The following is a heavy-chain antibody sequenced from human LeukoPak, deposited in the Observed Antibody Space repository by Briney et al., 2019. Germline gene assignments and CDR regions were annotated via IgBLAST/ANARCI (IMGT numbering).Heavy chain of an antibody. CDR3: ARGLPQSYYGGNTLDY. Sequence: ASVKVSCKASGYTFTSYGISWVRQAPGQGLEWMGWISAYNGNTNYAQKRQGRVTMTTDTSTSTAYMELRSLRSDDTAVYYCARGLPQSYYGGNTLDYWGQGTLVTVSS. CDR1: GYTFTSYG. CDR2: ISAYNGNT. V-gene: IGHV1-18*01. J-gene: IGHJ4*02. D-gene: IGHD4-23*01.